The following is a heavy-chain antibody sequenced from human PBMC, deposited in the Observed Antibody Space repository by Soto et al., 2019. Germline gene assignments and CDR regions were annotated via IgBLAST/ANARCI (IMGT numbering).Heavy chain of an antibody. V-gene: IGHV3-23*01. CDR2: ISGSGGST. CDR3: AKVATIFGVVGDLDV. D-gene: IGHD3-3*01. J-gene: IGHJ6*02. Sequence: GGSLRLSCAASGFIFSSYGMHWVRQAPGKGLEWVSAISGSGGSTYYADSVKGRFTISRDNSKNTLYLQMNSLRAEDTAVYYCAKVATIFGVVGDLDVWGQGTTVTVSS. CDR1: GFIFSSYG.